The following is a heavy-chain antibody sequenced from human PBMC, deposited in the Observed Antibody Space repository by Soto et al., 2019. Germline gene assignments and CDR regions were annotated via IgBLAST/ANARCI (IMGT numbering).Heavy chain of an antibody. J-gene: IGHJ5*02. CDR2: ISGYNGNT. V-gene: IGHV1-18*01. D-gene: IGHD6-6*01. CDR3: ARKSSSSSWFDP. Sequence: GASVKVSCKASGYTFSNYGVSWVRQAPGQGFEWMGWISGYNGNTNYAQNFQGRVTMTADPSTRTAYMDLRSLRSDDTAVYFCARKSSSSSWFDPWGQGNLVTVSS. CDR1: GYTFSNYG.